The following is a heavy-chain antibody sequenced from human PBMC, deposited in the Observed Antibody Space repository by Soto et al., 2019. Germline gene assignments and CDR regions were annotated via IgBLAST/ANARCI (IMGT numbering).Heavy chain of an antibody. CDR1: GGSISSGDYY. Sequence: SETLSLTCTVSGGSISSGDYYWSWIRQPPGKGLEWIGYIYYSGSTYYNPSLKSRVTISVDTSKNQFSLKLSSVTAADTAVYYCARGDRYCSSTSCRYYYYGMDVCGQGTTVTVYS. CDR2: IYYSGST. CDR3: ARGDRYCSSTSCRYYYYGMDV. J-gene: IGHJ6*02. D-gene: IGHD2-2*01. V-gene: IGHV4-30-4*01.